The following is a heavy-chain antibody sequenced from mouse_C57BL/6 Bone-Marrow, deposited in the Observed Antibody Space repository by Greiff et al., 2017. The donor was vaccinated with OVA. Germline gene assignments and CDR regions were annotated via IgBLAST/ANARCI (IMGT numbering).Heavy chain of an antibody. V-gene: IGHV14-2*01. Sequence: EVQLQQSGAELVKPGASVKLSCTASGSNIKDYYMHWVKQRTAQGLEWIGRIDPEDGETKYAPKFQGKATITADTSSNTAYLQISSLTSEDTAVYDCARKDYSNYVWCCYYWGQGATLTVSS. CDR2: IDPEDGET. D-gene: IGHD2-5*01. CDR3: ARKDYSNYVWCCYY. CDR1: GSNIKDYY. J-gene: IGHJ2*01.